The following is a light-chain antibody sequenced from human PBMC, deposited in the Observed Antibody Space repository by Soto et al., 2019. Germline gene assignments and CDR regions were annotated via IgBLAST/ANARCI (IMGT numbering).Light chain of an antibody. CDR2: AAS. J-gene: IGKJ3*01. V-gene: IGKV1-27*01. Sequence: DTRMTPSPSSLSASVGDRVSISCRASQGIRSYLAWYQVKAGKVPKLLIYAASTLQSGGPARFSGSGSGTDFTRTTSSLQPEDVATYYCQKYNKAALTVGPGTKVEIK. CDR3: QKYNKAALT. CDR1: QGIRSY.